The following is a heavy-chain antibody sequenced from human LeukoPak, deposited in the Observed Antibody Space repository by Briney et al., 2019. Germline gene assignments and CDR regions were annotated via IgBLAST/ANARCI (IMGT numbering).Heavy chain of an antibody. D-gene: IGHD3-10*01. V-gene: IGHV4-59*01. Sequence: SETLSLTCTVSGGSISSYYWSWIRQPPGKGLEWIGYIYYSGSTNYNPSPKSRVTISVDASKNQFSLKLSSVTAADTAVYYCARGVTMVRGVIDYYMDVWGKGTTVTVSS. CDR2: IYYSGST. CDR1: GGSISSYY. CDR3: ARGVTMVRGVIDYYMDV. J-gene: IGHJ6*03.